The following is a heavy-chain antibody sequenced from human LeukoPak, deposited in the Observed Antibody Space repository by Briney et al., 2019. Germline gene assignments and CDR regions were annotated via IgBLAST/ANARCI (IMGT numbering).Heavy chain of an antibody. J-gene: IGHJ5*02. CDR3: APDPDCDSSGYSRYNWFDP. CDR1: GGTFSSYA. Sequence: ASVKVSCKASGGTFSSYAISWVRQAPGQGLEWMGRIIPILGIANYAQKFQGRVTITADKSTSTAYMELSSLRSEDTAVYYCAPDPDCDSSGYSRYNWFDPWGQGTLVTASS. V-gene: IGHV1-69*04. D-gene: IGHD3-22*01. CDR2: IIPILGIA.